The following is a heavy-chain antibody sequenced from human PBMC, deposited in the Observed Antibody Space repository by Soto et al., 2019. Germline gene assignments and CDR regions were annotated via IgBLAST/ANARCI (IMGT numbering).Heavy chain of an antibody. CDR2: ISAYNGNT. CDR1: GYTFTSYC. D-gene: IGHD3-16*02. Sequence: GASVKVSCKASGYTFTSYCISWVRQAPGQGLEWMGWISAYNGNTNYAQKLQGRVTMTTDTSTSTAYMELRSLRSDDTAVYYCASSNYIWGSYRPFDYWGQGTLVTVSS. CDR3: ASSNYIWGSYRPFDY. V-gene: IGHV1-18*01. J-gene: IGHJ4*02.